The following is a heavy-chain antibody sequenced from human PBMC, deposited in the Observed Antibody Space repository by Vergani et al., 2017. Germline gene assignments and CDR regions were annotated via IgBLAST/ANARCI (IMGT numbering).Heavy chain of an antibody. J-gene: IGHJ6*04. CDR1: GGSFSGYY. CDR2: MNHSGST. Sequence: QVQLQQWGAGLLKPSETLSLTCAVYGGSFSGYYWSWIRQPPGTGLEWIGEMNHSGSTNYNPSLKSRVTISVDTSKNQFSLKLSAVTAADTAVDYGASLMTRVVVPAASRDVWGKGTTVTVSS. V-gene: IGHV4-34*01. CDR3: ASLMTRVVVPAASRDV. D-gene: IGHD2-2*01.